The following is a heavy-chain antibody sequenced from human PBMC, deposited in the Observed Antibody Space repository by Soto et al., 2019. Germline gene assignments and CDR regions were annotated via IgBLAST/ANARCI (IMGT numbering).Heavy chain of an antibody. J-gene: IGHJ4*02. CDR1: GYTFISYG. D-gene: IGHD6-19*01. CDR2: ISPYSGKT. CDR3: ARDLGLTVAGMKLDY. Sequence: AASVKVSCKTSGYTFISYGFSWVRQAPGQGLEWVGWISPYSGKTNYEQKFQGRVTMTTDISASTVYMELRSLRSDDTAVYYCARDLGLTVAGMKLDYWGQGTPVTVSS. V-gene: IGHV1-18*01.